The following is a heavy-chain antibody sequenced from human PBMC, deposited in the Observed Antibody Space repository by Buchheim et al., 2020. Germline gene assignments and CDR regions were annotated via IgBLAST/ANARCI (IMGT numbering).Heavy chain of an antibody. CDR3: AKEGDSGAQGFEY. CDR1: GFTFRSYA. V-gene: IGHV3-23*01. Sequence: EVQLLESGGGLVQPGGSLRLSCAASGFTFRSYAMNWVRQAPGKGLVWVSGVSGRGGSTYYVDSVKGRFTISRDNSKTPLYPQMNSLRAEDTAVYYCAKEGDSGAQGFEYWGQGTL. D-gene: IGHD5-18*01. J-gene: IGHJ4*02. CDR2: VSGRGGST.